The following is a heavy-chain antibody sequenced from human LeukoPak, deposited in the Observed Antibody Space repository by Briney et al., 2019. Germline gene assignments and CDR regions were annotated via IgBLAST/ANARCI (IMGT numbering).Heavy chain of an antibody. Sequence: SETLSLTCTVSGGSISSYYWSWIRQPPGEGLEWIGYMYYTGSTNYNPSLKSRVTISVDTSKNQFSLKLTSVTAADTAVYFCASHDYAEAPFDYWGQGALVTVSA. V-gene: IGHV4-59*08. CDR1: GGSISSYY. D-gene: IGHD4-17*01. J-gene: IGHJ4*02. CDR3: ASHDYAEAPFDY. CDR2: MYYTGST.